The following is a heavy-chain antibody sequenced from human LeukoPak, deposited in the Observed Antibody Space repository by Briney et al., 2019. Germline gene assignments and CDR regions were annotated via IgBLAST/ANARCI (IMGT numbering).Heavy chain of an antibody. CDR1: GYPFIEYS. J-gene: IGHJ4*02. V-gene: IGHV3-48*01. Sequence: PGGSLRLSCTASGYPFIEYSENWVRQAPGEGLEWISYIGIDSGNTKYADSVRGRFTISADKAKNSLYLQVNSLRVEDTAVYYCARDHNYAFDNWGQGTLVSVAS. CDR3: ARDHNYAFDN. D-gene: IGHD1-1*01. CDR2: IGIDSGNT.